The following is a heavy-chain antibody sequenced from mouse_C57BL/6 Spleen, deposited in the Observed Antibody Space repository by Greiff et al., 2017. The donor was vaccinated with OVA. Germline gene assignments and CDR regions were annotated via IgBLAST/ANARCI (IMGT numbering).Heavy chain of an antibody. Sequence: VQLQQSGPELVKPGASVKIPCKASGYTFTDYNMDWVKQSHGKSLEWIGDINPNNGGTIYNQKFKGKATLTVDKSSSTAYMELRSLTSEDTAVYYCARREGEDYFDDWGKGTTLTVSS. CDR1: GYTFTDYN. CDR2: INPNNGGT. J-gene: IGHJ2*01. V-gene: IGHV1-18*01. CDR3: ARREGEDYFDD.